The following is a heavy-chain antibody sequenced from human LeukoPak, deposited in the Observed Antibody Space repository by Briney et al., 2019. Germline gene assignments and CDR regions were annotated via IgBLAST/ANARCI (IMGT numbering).Heavy chain of an antibody. CDR1: GFTFSSFS. V-gene: IGHV3-21*06. D-gene: IGHD5-18*01. J-gene: IGHJ4*02. Sequence: KPGRSLRLSCAASGFTFSSFSMNWVRQAPGKGLEWVSSISSSGRYIYYADSVKGRFTISRDNAKNSLYLQMNSLRAEDTAVYYCARDPGYSYGYGVWGQGTLVTVSS. CDR3: ARDPGYSYGYGV. CDR2: ISSSGRYI.